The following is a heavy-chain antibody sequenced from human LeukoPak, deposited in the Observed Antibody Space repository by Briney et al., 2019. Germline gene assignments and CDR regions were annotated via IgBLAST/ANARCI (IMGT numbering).Heavy chain of an antibody. CDR2: AYYRSNWDN. CDR1: GDSVSSNSST. D-gene: IGHD3-10*01. V-gene: IGHV6-1*01. CDR3: ARNYYGSGSYYSHFDY. J-gene: IGHJ4*02. Sequence: SQTLSLTCAISGDSVSSNSSTWNWIRQSPSRGLEWLRRAYYRSNWDNDYAVSVKSRITINPDTSKNQFSLQLKSVTPEDTAVYYCARNYYGSGSYYSHFDYWGQGTLVTVSS.